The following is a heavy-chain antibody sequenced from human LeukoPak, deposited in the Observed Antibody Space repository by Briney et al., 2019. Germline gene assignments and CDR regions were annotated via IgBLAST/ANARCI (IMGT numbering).Heavy chain of an antibody. J-gene: IGHJ6*02. D-gene: IGHD3-10*01. CDR3: ATATNRFGAYYGMDV. V-gene: IGHV4-31*03. CDR2: IYYSGST. CDR1: GGSISSGGYY. Sequence: PSETLSLTCTVSGGSISSGGYYWSWIRQHPGKGLEWIGYIYYSGSTYYNPSLKGRVTISVDTSKNQFSLKLSSVTAADTAVYYCATATNRFGAYYGMDVWGQGTTVTVSS.